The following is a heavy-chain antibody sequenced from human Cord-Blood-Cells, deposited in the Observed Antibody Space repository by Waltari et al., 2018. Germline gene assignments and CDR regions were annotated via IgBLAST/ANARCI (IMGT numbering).Heavy chain of an antibody. J-gene: IGHJ1*01. V-gene: IGHV1-3*01. CDR2: INAGNGNT. D-gene: IGHD4-17*01. Sequence: QVQLVQSGAEVKKPGASVKVSCKASGYTFTSYAMHWVRQPPGQRLEWMGWINAGNGNTKYSQKFQGRVTITRDTSASTAYMELSSLRSEDTAVYYCARGGDYGDYAEYFQHWGQGTLVTVSS. CDR1: GYTFTSYA. CDR3: ARGGDYGDYAEYFQH.